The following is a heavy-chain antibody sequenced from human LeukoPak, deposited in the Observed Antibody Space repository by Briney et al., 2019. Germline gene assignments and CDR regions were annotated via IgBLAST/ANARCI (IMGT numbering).Heavy chain of an antibody. V-gene: IGHV1-46*01. Sequence: ASVKVSCKASGYSFSRHWIHWVRQAPGQGLEWMAIINPSDGSTSYAQKFQGRVTMSRDTSTSTVYMELSSLRSEDTAVYYCARDNSDAAVRTWWCDPWGQGTLVIVSS. CDR3: ARDNSDAAVRTWWCDP. CDR2: INPSDGST. J-gene: IGHJ5*02. CDR1: GYSFSRHW. D-gene: IGHD4-23*01.